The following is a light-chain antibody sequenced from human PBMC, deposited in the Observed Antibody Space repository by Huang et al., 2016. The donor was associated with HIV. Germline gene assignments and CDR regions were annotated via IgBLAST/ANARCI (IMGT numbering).Light chain of an antibody. J-gene: IGKJ5*01. CDR3: QQSYSALIT. Sequence: IQLTQSPTSLSASVGDRVAIACRASQAIGTYLNWFQQKPGRAPKLLISGASSLHNGIPSRFTGSGSGTEFTLTIRVLQFDDFATYFCQQSYSALITFGQGTRLEIK. V-gene: IGKV1-39*01. CDR1: QAIGTY. CDR2: GAS.